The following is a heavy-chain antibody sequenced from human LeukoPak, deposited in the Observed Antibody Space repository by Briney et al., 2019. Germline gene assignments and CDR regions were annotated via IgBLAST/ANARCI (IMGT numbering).Heavy chain of an antibody. CDR2: IGISTTYI. D-gene: IGHD3-22*01. J-gene: IGHJ4*02. Sequence: GGSLRLSCVVSGFTFSSYNFNWVRQAPGKGLEWVSSIGISTTYIYYADSVTGRFTISRDNAKKSLYLQMNSLRAEDTAVYYCARASSYDKLTDFDYWGQGTLVTVSS. CDR1: GFTFSSYN. V-gene: IGHV3-21*04. CDR3: ARASSYDKLTDFDY.